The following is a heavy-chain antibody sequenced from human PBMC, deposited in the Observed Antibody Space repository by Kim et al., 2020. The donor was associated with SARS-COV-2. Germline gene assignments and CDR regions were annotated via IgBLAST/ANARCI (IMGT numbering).Heavy chain of an antibody. CDR2: ISDSGVRT. CDR3: EASDY. J-gene: IGHJ4*02. V-gene: IGHV3-23*01. Sequence: GGSLSLSCAASGFTFLRSAMRWARQAPGKGLEWVSTISDSGVRTHYADSVKGRFTISRDNSKITLFLQMNSLRAEDTAVYYCEASDYWGQGSLVTVSS. CDR1: GFTFLRSA.